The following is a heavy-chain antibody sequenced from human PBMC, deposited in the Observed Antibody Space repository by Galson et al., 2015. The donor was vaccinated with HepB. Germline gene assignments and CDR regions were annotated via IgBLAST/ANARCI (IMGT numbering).Heavy chain of an antibody. CDR1: GYTFTSYG. D-gene: IGHD3-10*01. Sequence: SVKVSCKASGYTFTSYGISWVRQAPGQGLEWMGWISAYNGNTNYAQKLQGRVTMTTDTSTSTAYMELRGLRSDDTAVYYCARDPIWFGELFFDYWGQGTLVTVSS. CDR3: ARDPIWFGELFFDY. CDR2: ISAYNGNT. J-gene: IGHJ4*02. V-gene: IGHV1-18*01.